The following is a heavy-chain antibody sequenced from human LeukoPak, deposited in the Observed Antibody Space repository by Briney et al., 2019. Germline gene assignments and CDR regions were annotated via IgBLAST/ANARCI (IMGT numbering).Heavy chain of an antibody. CDR3: AKGGKWDVTPFDY. V-gene: IGHV3-23*01. CDR1: GFTFTSYS. D-gene: IGHD1-26*01. CDR2: ISGGGGST. J-gene: IGHJ4*02. Sequence: GGSLRLSCAASGFTFTSYSMNWVRQAPGKGLEWVPTISGGGGSTYYADSVKGRFTISRDNSKNALYLQVNSLRAEDTAVYYCAKGGKWDVTPFDYWGQGTLVTVSS.